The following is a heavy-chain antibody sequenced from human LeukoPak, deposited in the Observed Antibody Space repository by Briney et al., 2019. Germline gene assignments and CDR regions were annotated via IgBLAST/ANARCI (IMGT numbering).Heavy chain of an antibody. J-gene: IGHJ5*02. Sequence: PSETLSLTCADYGGSFSGYYWSWIRQPPGKGLEWIGEINHSGSTNYNPSLKSRVTISVDTSKNQFPLKLSSVTAADTAVYYCARVGHIVVVVAATRWNWFDPWGQGTLVTVSS. CDR3: ARVGHIVVVVAATRWNWFDP. CDR1: GGSFSGYY. CDR2: INHSGST. V-gene: IGHV4-34*01. D-gene: IGHD2-15*01.